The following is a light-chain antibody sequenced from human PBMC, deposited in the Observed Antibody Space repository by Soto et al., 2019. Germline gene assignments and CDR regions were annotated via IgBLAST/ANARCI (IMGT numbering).Light chain of an antibody. J-gene: IGLJ3*02. CDR3: QAYDYSLTAFV. V-gene: IGLV1-40*01. CDR1: NSNLGAGYD. CDR2: GNR. Sequence: QAVVTQPPSVSGAPGQRVTISCTGNNSNLGAGYDVHWYQQLPGAAPKLVIFGNRNRPSGVPERFSGSKSGTSASLAITGLQAEDEADYYCQAYDYSLTAFVFGGGTKLAVL.